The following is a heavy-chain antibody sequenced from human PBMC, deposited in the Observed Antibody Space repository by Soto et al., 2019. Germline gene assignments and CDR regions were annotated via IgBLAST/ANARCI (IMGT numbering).Heavy chain of an antibody. D-gene: IGHD5-12*01. CDR2: ISSSSSYI. J-gene: IGHJ6*02. Sequence: GGSLRLSCAASGFTFSSYSMNWVRQAPGKGLEWVSSISSSSSYIYYADSVKGRFTISRDNAKNSLYLQMNSLSAEDTAVYYCARGIYCGYSGYDYYYYGMDVWGQGTTVTVSS. CDR3: ARGIYCGYSGYDYYYYGMDV. CDR1: GFTFSSYS. V-gene: IGHV3-21*01.